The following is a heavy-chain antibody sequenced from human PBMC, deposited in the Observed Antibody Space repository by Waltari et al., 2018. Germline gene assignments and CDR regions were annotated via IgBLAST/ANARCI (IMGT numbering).Heavy chain of an antibody. D-gene: IGHD3-3*01. Sequence: QVQLQESGPGLVKPSQTLSLTCTVSGASISSGYYYWSWIRQPPGKGLEWIGDSYDSGRTSYNPSLKIRVTISVDTSKNQFSLKLSSVTAADTAVYYWAIGVPVYYYYLDVLGKGTTVTISS. CDR2: SYDSGRT. CDR1: GASISSGYYY. J-gene: IGHJ6*03. V-gene: IGHV4-30-4*08. CDR3: AIGVPVYYYYLDV.